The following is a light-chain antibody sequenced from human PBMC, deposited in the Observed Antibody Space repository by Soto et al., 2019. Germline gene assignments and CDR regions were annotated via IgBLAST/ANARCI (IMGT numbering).Light chain of an antibody. V-gene: IGLV2-11*01. Sequence: QSALTQPRSVSGSPGQSVTISCNGTSSDVGGYNYVSWYQKYPGKAPRLMIYDVSKRPSGVPDRFSGSKSGNTASLTISGLQAEDEADYYCCSHAGSFTLVFGGGTKLTVL. CDR3: CSHAGSFTLV. CDR1: SSDVGGYNY. J-gene: IGLJ2*01. CDR2: DVS.